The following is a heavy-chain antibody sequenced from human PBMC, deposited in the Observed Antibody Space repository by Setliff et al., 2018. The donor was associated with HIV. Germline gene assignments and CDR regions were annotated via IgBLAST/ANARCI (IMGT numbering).Heavy chain of an antibody. CDR3: ARGVAAAGL. D-gene: IGHD6-13*01. CDR1: GGSITRSSYY. V-gene: IGHV4-39*07. CDR2: IFYSGHT. Sequence: SETLSLTCTVSGGSITRSSYYWAWIRQPPGKGLEWIGNIFYSGHTFYNPSLRSRVTISVDTSKNQFSLKLSSVTAADTAVYYCARGVAAAGLWGQGTLVTVS. J-gene: IGHJ4*02.